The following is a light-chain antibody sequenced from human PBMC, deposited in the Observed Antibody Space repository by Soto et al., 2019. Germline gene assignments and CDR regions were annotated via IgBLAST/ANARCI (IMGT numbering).Light chain of an antibody. Sequence: QSVLTQPASVSGSPGQSITISCTGTSSDVGGYNPVSWYQHSPGKAPKLILFAVSDRPSGVSHRFSGSKSGNTASLTISGLPAEDEADYYCCSYTSLSTVVFGGGTKLTVL. CDR1: SSDVGGYNP. V-gene: IGLV2-14*01. CDR2: AVS. J-gene: IGLJ2*01. CDR3: CSYTSLSTVV.